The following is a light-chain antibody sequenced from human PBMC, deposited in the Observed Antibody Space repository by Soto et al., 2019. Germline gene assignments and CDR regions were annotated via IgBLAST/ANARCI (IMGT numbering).Light chain of an antibody. CDR1: ESIARH. CDR2: AAS. CDR3: QQSYSALSIT. V-gene: IGKV1-39*01. Sequence: DIQMTQSPSSLSASVGDRVTLTCRASESIARHLNWYQQKPGKAPKLLIYAASSLQNGVPSRFRGGGSGTDFNLTISNLQPEDFATYYCQQSYSALSITFGQGTRLEIK. J-gene: IGKJ5*01.